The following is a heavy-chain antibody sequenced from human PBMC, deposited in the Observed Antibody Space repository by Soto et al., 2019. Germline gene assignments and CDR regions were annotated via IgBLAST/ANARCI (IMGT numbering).Heavy chain of an antibody. CDR1: GFTFSNYG. CDR3: AKGWAEFDS. D-gene: IGHD1-26*01. CDR2: ISDDGSDK. Sequence: GGSLRLSCAASGFTFSNYGMDWVRQAPGKGLEWLAVISDDGSDKYYADSVKGRFTISRDNSKNTLYLQMNSLRAEDTAVYYCAKGWAEFDSWGQGALVTSPQ. J-gene: IGHJ4*02. V-gene: IGHV3-30*18.